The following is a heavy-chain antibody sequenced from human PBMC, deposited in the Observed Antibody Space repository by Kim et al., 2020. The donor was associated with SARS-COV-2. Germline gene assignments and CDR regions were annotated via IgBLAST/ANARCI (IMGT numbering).Heavy chain of an antibody. V-gene: IGHV3-30*01. Sequence: ADSGMGRFTISIDNSKNTVDLQMNSLRAEDTAVYYCARDRDGSGKYYDPWGQGTLVTVSS. J-gene: IGHJ5*02. CDR3: ARDRDGSGKYYDP. D-gene: IGHD3-10*01.